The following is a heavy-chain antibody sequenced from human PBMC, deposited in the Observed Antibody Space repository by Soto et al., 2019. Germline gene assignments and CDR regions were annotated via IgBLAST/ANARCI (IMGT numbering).Heavy chain of an antibody. D-gene: IGHD5-18*01. CDR3: ARAYTAMATFVDY. CDR2: INPNSGGT. J-gene: IGHJ4*02. Sequence: GASVKVSCKASGYTFTGYYMHWVRQAPGQGLEWMGWINPNSGGTNYAQKFQGRVTMTRDTSISTAYMELSRLRSDDTAVYYCARAYTAMATFVDYWGQGTLVTVSS. CDR1: GYTFTGYY. V-gene: IGHV1-2*02.